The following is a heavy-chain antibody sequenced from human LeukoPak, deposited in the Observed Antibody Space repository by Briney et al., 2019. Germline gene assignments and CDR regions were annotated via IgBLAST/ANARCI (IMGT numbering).Heavy chain of an antibody. D-gene: IGHD5-12*01. CDR3: ARVVDTVPREHAFDI. Sequence: GASVKVSCKASGYTFTSYYMHWVRQAPGQGLEWMGIINPSGGSTSYAQKFQGRVTMTRDTSTSTVYMELSSLRSEDTAVYYCARVVDTVPREHAFDIWGQGTMVTVSS. CDR2: INPSGGST. V-gene: IGHV1-46*01. J-gene: IGHJ3*02. CDR1: GYTFTSYY.